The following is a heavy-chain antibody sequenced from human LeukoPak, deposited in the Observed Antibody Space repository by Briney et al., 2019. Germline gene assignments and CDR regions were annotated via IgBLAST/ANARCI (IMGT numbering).Heavy chain of an antibody. CDR2: MHYSGST. J-gene: IGHJ4*02. Sequence: SETLSLTCTVSGGSISSSTYYWGWIRQPPGKGLEWIGSMHYSGSTYFNPSLKSRVTISVDTSKIQFSLKLSSVTTADTAVYYCATYVYGSGYFDYWGQGTLVTVSS. CDR1: GGSISSSTYY. CDR3: ATYVYGSGYFDY. V-gene: IGHV4-39*01. D-gene: IGHD6-19*01.